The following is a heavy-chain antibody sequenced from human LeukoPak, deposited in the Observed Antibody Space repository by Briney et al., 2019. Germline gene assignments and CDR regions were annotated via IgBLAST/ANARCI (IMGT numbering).Heavy chain of an antibody. Sequence: ASVKVSCKVSGYTFTSCYMHWVRQAPGQGLEWMGIINPSGGSTSYAQKFQGRVTMTRDMSTSTVYMELSSLRSEDTAVYYCARVTYGGNFGTDYWGQGTLVTVSS. CDR1: GYTFTSCY. D-gene: IGHD4-23*01. J-gene: IGHJ4*02. CDR2: INPSGGST. V-gene: IGHV1-46*01. CDR3: ARVTYGGNFGTDY.